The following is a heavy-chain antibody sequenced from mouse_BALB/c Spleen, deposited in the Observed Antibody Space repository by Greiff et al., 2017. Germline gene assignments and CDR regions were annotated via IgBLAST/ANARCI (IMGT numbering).Heavy chain of an antibody. CDR2: ISSGGSYT. J-gene: IGHJ2*01. CDR3: TRDQSYGGYFDY. Sequence: EVMLVESGGGLVKPGGSLKLSCAASGFTFSSYTMSWVRQTPEKRLEWVATISSGGSYTYYPDSVEGRFTISRDNAKNTLYLQMSSLKSEDTAMYYCTRDQSYGGYFDYWGQGTTLTVSS. CDR1: GFTFSSYT. V-gene: IGHV5-6-4*01. D-gene: IGHD2-12*01.